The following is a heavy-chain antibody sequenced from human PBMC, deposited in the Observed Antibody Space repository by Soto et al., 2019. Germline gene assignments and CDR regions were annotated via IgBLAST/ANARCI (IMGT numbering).Heavy chain of an antibody. V-gene: IGHV4-34*01. CDR1: GGSFSGYY. CDR2: INHSGST. CDR3: ARGQHYYDSSGRDY. D-gene: IGHD3-22*01. J-gene: IGHJ4*02. Sequence: QVQLQQWGAGLLKPSETLSLTCAVYGGSFSGYYWSWIRQPPGKGLEWIGEINHSGSTNYNPSLTSRATLSVDTSKNQFPLQMSSVTAADTAVYYCARGQHYYDSSGRDYWGQGTLVTVSS.